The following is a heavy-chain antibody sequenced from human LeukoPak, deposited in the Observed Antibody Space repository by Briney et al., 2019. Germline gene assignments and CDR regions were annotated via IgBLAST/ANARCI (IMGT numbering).Heavy chain of an antibody. J-gene: IGHJ4*02. CDR1: GYSFTSYW. CDR3: GRSNIAARPFDY. V-gene: IGHV5-51*01. CDR2: IYPGDSDT. Sequence: GESLKISCKGSGYSFTSYWIGWVRQMPGKGLEWMGIIYPGDSDTRYSPSFQGQVTISADKSISTVYLQWSSLKASDSAMYYCGRSNIAARPFDYWGQGTLVTVSS. D-gene: IGHD6-6*01.